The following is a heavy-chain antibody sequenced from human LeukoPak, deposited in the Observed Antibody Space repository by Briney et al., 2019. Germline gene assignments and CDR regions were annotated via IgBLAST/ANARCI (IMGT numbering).Heavy chain of an antibody. D-gene: IGHD5-18*01. CDR2: INPNSGST. V-gene: IGHV1-2*02. CDR3: ARPGVTPDTNWFDS. CDR1: GYSFTDYY. J-gene: IGHJ5*01. Sequence: ASVKVSCKASGYSFTDYYIHWVRQAPGQGLEWMGWINPNSGSTNYVQKFQGRVIMTSDTSISTVYVELSRLTSDDTAVYFCARPGVTPDTNWFDSWGQGTLVTVSS.